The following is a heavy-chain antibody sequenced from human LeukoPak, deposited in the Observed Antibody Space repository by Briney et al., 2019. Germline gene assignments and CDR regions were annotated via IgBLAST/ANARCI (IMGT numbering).Heavy chain of an antibody. CDR3: ARDLGGRYSSSLYYYFDY. CDR2: ISSSSSTI. D-gene: IGHD6-13*01. V-gene: IGHV3-48*02. J-gene: IGHJ4*02. Sequence: GRSLRLSCAASGLTFSRYSMNWVRQAPGKGLEWVSYISSSSSTIYYADSVKGRFTISRDNAKNSLYLQMNSLRDEDTAVYYCARDLGGRYSSSLYYYFDYWGQGTLVTVSS. CDR1: GLTFSRYS.